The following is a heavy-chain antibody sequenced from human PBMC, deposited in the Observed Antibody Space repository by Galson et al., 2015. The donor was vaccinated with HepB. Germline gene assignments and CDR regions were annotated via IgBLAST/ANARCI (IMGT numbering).Heavy chain of an antibody. V-gene: IGHV3-23*01. J-gene: IGHJ4*02. CDR1: GFTFTSYA. D-gene: IGHD2-15*01. CDR3: SKESPYCSSGNCRFYYCDY. CDR2: ISNSGAAT. Sequence: SLRLSCAVSGFTFTSYAMSWVRQAPGKGLEWGSAISNSGAATYYAESVKGRFTISRDNTKNTLYLQMDSLRAEDTAVYYCSKESPYCSSGNCRFYYCDYWGQGTLVTVSS.